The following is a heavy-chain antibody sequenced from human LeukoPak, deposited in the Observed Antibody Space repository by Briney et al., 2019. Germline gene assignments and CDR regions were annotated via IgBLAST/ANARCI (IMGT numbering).Heavy chain of an antibody. J-gene: IGHJ4*02. CDR1: GFTFSGYA. V-gene: IGHV3-23*01. Sequence: GGSLRLSCAASGFTFSGYAMSWVRQAPGKGLEWVSAISGSGGSTYYADSVKGRFTISRDNSKNTLYLQMNSLRAEDTAVYYCAKDCSSTSCYRSFEYWGQGTLVTVSS. CDR2: ISGSGGST. CDR3: AKDCSSTSCYRSFEY. D-gene: IGHD2-2*01.